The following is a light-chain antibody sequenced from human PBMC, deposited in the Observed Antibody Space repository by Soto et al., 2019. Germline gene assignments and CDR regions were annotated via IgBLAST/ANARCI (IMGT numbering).Light chain of an antibody. Sequence: QAVVTQPPSVSAAPGQKVTISCSGSSSNIGNNYVSWYQQLPGTAPKLLIYDNIKRPSGIPDRFSGSKSGTSATLGITGLQTGDEADYYCGTWDSSLSAGPYVFGTGTKLTVL. V-gene: IGLV1-51*01. CDR2: DNI. J-gene: IGLJ1*01. CDR1: SSNIGNNY. CDR3: GTWDSSLSAGPYV.